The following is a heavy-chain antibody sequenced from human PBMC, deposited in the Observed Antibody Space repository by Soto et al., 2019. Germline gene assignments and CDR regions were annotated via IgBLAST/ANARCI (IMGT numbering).Heavy chain of an antibody. CDR1: GGSFSGYY. CDR2: INHSGST. V-gene: IGHV4-34*01. J-gene: IGHJ4*02. Sequence: PSETLSLTCAVYGGSFSGYYWSWIRQPPGKGLEWIGEINHSGSTNYNPSLKSRVTISVDTSKNQFSLKLSSVTAADTAVYYCARAKIAARFFDYWGQGTLLTVSS. D-gene: IGHD6-6*01. CDR3: ARAKIAARFFDY.